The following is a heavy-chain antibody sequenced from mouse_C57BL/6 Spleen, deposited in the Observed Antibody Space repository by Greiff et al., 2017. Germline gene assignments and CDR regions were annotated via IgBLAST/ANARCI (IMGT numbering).Heavy chain of an antibody. CDR3: ARGDYAYAMDY. J-gene: IGHJ4*01. V-gene: IGHV14-2*01. CDR1: GFNIKDYY. CDR2: IDPEDGET. D-gene: IGHD2-4*01. Sequence: VQPKQSGAELVKPGASVKFSCTASGFNIKDYYMHWVKPRTEQGLEWIGRIDPEDGETKYAPKFQGKATITADTSSNTAYLQSSSMTSEDTAVYYCARGDYAYAMDYWGQGTSVTVSS.